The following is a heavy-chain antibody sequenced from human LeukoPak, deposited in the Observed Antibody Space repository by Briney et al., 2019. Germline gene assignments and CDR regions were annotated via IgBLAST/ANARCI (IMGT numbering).Heavy chain of an antibody. CDR2: LGYSGNT. D-gene: IGHD2-15*01. Sequence: GGSLRLSCAASGFTFSSYAMSWVRQAPGKGLEWVSALGYSGNTYYADSVKGRFTISRDNSKNTLFLQMNSLRAEDTAVYYCAKSPPRCSGGSCYGYWGQGTLVTVSS. CDR3: AKSPPRCSGGSCYGY. J-gene: IGHJ4*02. CDR1: GFTFSSYA. V-gene: IGHV3-23*01.